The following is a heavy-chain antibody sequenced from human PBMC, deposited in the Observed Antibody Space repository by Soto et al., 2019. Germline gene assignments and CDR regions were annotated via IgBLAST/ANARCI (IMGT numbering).Heavy chain of an antibody. CDR1: GGTFSSYA. Sequence: QVQLVQSGAEVKKPGSSVKVSCKASGGTFSSYAISWVRQAPGQGLEWMGGIIPIFGTADYAQKFQGRVTITADESTSTGNMELSSLGSEDTAVYYCAGHYDSSGYYCRGLDYWGQGTLVTVSS. J-gene: IGHJ4*02. CDR3: AGHYDSSGYYCRGLDY. D-gene: IGHD3-22*01. CDR2: IIPIFGTA. V-gene: IGHV1-69*12.